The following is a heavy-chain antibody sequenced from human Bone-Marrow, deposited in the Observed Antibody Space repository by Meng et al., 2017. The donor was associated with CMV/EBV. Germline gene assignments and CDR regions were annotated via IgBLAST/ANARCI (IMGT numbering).Heavy chain of an antibody. CDR2: IYHSGTT. CDR1: GGSISSNNW. CDR3: ARDLGTAGRSADS. D-gene: IGHD6-6*01. Sequence: CAVSGGSISSNNWWSWVRQSPEKGLEWIGEIYHSGTTNYNPSLKSRVTISVDKSQNQLSLRLSSVTAADTAVYYCARDLGTAGRSADSWGQGTLVTVSS. J-gene: IGHJ4*02. V-gene: IGHV4-4*02.